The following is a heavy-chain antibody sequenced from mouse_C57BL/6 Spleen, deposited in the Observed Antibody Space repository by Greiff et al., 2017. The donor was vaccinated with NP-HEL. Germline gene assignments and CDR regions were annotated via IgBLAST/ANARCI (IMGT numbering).Heavy chain of an antibody. CDR3: ARGPGGSSHWYFDV. J-gene: IGHJ1*03. V-gene: IGHV3-6*01. Sequence: DVQLQESGPGLVKPSQSLSLTCSVTGYSITSGYYWNWIRQFPGNKLEWMGYISYDGSNNYNPSLKNRISITRDTSKNQFFLKLNSVTTEDTATYYCARGPGGSSHWYFDVWGTGTTVTVSS. CDR1: GYSITSGYY. CDR2: ISYDGSN. D-gene: IGHD1-1*01.